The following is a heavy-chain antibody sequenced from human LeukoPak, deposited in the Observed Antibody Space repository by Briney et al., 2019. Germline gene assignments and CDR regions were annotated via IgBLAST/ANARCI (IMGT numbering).Heavy chain of an antibody. J-gene: IGHJ6*03. Sequence: GGSLRLSCAASGFTFSSYEMNWVRQAPGKGLEWVSYISSSGSTIYYADSVKGRFTNSRDNAKNSQYVQMDSLRAEDTALYYCARFPPSTSGSYYYYMDVWGKGTTVTVSS. V-gene: IGHV3-48*03. CDR2: ISSSGSTI. CDR1: GFTFSSYE. D-gene: IGHD1-1*01. CDR3: ARFPPSTSGSYYYYMDV.